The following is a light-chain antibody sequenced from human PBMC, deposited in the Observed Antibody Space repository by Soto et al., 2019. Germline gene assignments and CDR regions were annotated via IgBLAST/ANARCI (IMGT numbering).Light chain of an antibody. CDR1: QSVSSN. CDR2: GAS. J-gene: IGKJ3*01. V-gene: IGKV3-15*01. CDR3: QQYNNWPPEIT. Sequence: EIVMTQSPATLSVSPGERATLSCRASQSVSSNLASYQQKPGQAPRLLIYGASTRATGIPARFSGSGSGTEFTLTISSLQSEDFAVYYCQQYNNWPPEITFGPGTKVDIK.